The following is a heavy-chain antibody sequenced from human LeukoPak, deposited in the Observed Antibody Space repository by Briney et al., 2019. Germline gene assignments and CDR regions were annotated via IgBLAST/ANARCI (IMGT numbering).Heavy chain of an antibody. CDR1: GYSISSGYY. Sequence: PSETLSLTCAVSGYSISSGYYWGWSRPPPGKGQEWIGSIYHSGTTYYNPSLRSRVTISVDTSKNQFSLKLSSVTAADTAVYYCARQTETTPTFAYWGQGTLVTVSS. CDR2: IYHSGTT. D-gene: IGHD1-1*01. V-gene: IGHV4-38-2*01. CDR3: ARQTETTPTFAY. J-gene: IGHJ4*02.